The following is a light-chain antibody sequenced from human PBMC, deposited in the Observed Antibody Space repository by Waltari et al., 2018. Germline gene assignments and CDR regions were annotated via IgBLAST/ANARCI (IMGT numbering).Light chain of an antibody. CDR3: QQRRNWPLT. V-gene: IGKV3-11*01. J-gene: IGKJ4*01. Sequence: DIGLTQAPAILTLSPGQRAPLPGRASQSVTNSLAWYKQKPGQAPRPLIYTTSNRATGIPARFSGSGFATDFTLTISSLEPEDFAVYYCQQRRNWPLTFGGGTKVEIK. CDR2: TTS. CDR1: QSVTNS.